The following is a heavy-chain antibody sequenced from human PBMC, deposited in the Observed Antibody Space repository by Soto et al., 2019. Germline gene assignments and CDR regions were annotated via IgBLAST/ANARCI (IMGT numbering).Heavy chain of an antibody. CDR1: GFTFSSYE. D-gene: IGHD1-26*01. V-gene: IGHV3-48*03. J-gene: IGHJ2*01. Sequence: VQLVESGGGLVQPGGSLRLSCAASGFTFSSYEMNWVRQAPGKGLEWVSYISSSGSTIYYADSVKGRFTISRDNAKNSLYLQMNSLRAEDTAVYYCARDGLIVGATSAGRFWYFDLWGRGTLVTVSS. CDR3: ARDGLIVGATSAGRFWYFDL. CDR2: ISSSGSTI.